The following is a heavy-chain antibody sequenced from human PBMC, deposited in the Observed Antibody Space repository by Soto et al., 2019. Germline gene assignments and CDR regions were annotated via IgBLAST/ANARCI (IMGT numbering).Heavy chain of an antibody. J-gene: IGHJ5*02. CDR3: AHSPLRYFDWLPYNWFDP. Sequence: SGPTPGDPTQTLTLTCTFSGVSLSTNAGGVGWIRQPPGKALEWLAVIYWDDDKRYSPSLKSRLTIMKDTSKNQVVLTMTNMDPVDTATYYCAHSPLRYFDWLPYNWFDPWGQGTLVTVSS. CDR2: IYWDDDK. V-gene: IGHV2-5*02. D-gene: IGHD3-9*01. CDR1: GVSLSTNAGG.